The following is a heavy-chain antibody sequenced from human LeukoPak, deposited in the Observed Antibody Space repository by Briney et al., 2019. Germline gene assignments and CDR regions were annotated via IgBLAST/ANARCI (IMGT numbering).Heavy chain of an antibody. J-gene: IGHJ6*03. CDR3: ARDHLPESVSHRIYYYDFIDL. Sequence: SETLSLTCTVSGGSISSYYWSWIRQPAGKGLEWIGRIYTSGSTNYNPSLKSRVTMSVDTSKNQFSLKLSSVTAADTAVYYCARDHLPESVSHRIYYYDFIDLWGKGTTVRVS. CDR1: GGSISSYY. D-gene: IGHD3-3*02. V-gene: IGHV4-4*07. CDR2: IYTSGST.